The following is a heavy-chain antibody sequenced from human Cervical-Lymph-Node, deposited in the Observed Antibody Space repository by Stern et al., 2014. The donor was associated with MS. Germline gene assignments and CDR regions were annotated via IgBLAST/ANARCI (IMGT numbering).Heavy chain of an antibody. CDR1: GFTFRNYA. V-gene: IGHV3-64*01. CDR2: ITSDGGST. CDR3: ARGSR. Sequence: EVQPVESGGGLVQPGGSLRLSCVGSGFTFRNYAMHWVRQAPGKGLEYVSAITSDGGSTYYAKFVKGRYTISRDNAKNTLYLQMGRLRGDDMAVYYCARGSRWGQGTLVTVSS. J-gene: IGHJ4*02.